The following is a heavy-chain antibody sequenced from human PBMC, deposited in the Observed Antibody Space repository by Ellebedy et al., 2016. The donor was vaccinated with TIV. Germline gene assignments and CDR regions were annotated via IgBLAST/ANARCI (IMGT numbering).Heavy chain of an antibody. CDR3: ARDLIQLEPYNWFDP. J-gene: IGHJ5*02. D-gene: IGHD1-1*01. Sequence: GESLKISCKGSGYSFTSYWIGWVRQMPGKGLEWMGRIDPSDSYTNYSPSFQGHVTISADKSISTAYLQWSSLKASDTAMYYCARDLIQLEPYNWFDPWGQGTLVTVSS. V-gene: IGHV5-10-1*01. CDR2: IDPSDSYT. CDR1: GYSFTSYW.